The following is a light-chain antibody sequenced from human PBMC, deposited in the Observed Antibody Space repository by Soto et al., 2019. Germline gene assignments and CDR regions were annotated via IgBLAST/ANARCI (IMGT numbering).Light chain of an antibody. CDR3: QQYNNWYT. CDR2: GAS. CDR1: QSVNTK. V-gene: IGKV3-15*01. J-gene: IGKJ2*01. Sequence: ETVMTQSPATLSVSTGERATLSCSASQSVNTKLAWYQHKVGQAPRLLIYGASTRATGIPTRFSGSGSGTECTLILRSEQCEDFAIYFCQQYNNWYTFGQGTKLEI.